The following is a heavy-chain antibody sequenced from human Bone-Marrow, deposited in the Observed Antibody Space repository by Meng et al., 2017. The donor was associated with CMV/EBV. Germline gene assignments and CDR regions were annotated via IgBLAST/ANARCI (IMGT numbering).Heavy chain of an antibody. CDR3: AKDIDSSGYYVHY. V-gene: IGHV3-9*01. D-gene: IGHD3-22*01. CDR1: GFTFDDYA. Sequence: GGSLRLSCAASGFTFDDYAMHWVRQAPGKGLEWVSGISWNSGSIGYADSVKGRFTISRDNAKNSLYLQMDSLRAEDTALYYRAKDIDSSGYYVHYWGQGTLVTVSS. J-gene: IGHJ4*02. CDR2: ISWNSGSI.